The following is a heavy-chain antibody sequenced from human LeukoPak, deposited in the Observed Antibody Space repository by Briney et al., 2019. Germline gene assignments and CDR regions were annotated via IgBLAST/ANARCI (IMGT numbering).Heavy chain of an antibody. CDR2: IDPSGGST. CDR1: GYTYTSQY. V-gene: IGHV1-46*01. D-gene: IGHD3-3*01. J-gene: IGHJ4*02. CDR3: TSWAGEVKNGLWSGPFDY. Sequence: ASVKVSCKASGYTYTSQYFHWVRQAPGQGLEWMGIIDPSGGSTNYAQKFQGRVAMTRDTSTSTVYMDLSSLRSEDTAAYYCTSWAGEVKNGLWSGPFDYWGQGALVTVSS.